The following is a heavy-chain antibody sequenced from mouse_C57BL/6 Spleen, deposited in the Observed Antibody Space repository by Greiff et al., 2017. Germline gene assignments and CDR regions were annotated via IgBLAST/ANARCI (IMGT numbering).Heavy chain of an antibody. CDR2: IDPEDGET. Sequence: EVQLQQSGAELVKPGASVKLSCTASGFNFNDYYMHWVKQTPEQGLEWIGRIDPEDGETKYAPKFQGKATITADTSSNTAYLQLSSLTSEDTAVYYWSLNYYDYDKDYAMDYWGKGTSVTVYS. V-gene: IGHV14-2*01. CDR1: GFNFNDYY. J-gene: IGHJ4*01. D-gene: IGHD2-4*01. CDR3: SLNYYDYDKDYAMDY.